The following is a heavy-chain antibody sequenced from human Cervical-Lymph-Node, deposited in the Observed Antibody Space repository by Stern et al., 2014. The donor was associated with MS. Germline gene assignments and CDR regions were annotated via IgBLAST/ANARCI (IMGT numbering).Heavy chain of an antibody. V-gene: IGHV1-2*02. CDR3: ARLDGMDV. Sequence: QLVQSGAEVKKPGASVKVSCKTFGYSFTGYLMHWVRQAPGQGLEWMGWINPNSGGTKYTQKFQGRVTMTRDTSISTAYMELSRLRSDDTAVYYCARLDGMDVWGQGTTVTVSS. J-gene: IGHJ6*02. CDR1: GYSFTGYL. CDR2: INPNSGGT.